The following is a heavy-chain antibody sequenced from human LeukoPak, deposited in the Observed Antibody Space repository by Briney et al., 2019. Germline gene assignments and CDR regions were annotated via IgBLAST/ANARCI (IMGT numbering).Heavy chain of an antibody. J-gene: IGHJ6*02. Sequence: LSLTCTVSGGSISSSSYYWGWIRQPPGKGLEWVSYISSSSSTIYYADSVKGRFTISRDNAKNSLYLQMNSLRAEDTAVYYCARDALPTYYYDSSGPMDVWGQGTTVTVSS. V-gene: IGHV3-11*04. CDR3: ARDALPTYYYDSSGPMDV. D-gene: IGHD3-22*01. CDR2: ISSSSSTI. CDR1: GGSISSSSYY.